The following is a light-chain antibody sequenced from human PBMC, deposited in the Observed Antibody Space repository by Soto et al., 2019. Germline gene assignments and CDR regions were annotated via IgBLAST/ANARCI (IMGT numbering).Light chain of an antibody. Sequence: DIQITQSPSSVSASVGDRVTITCRASQGIRNDLGWYQQKPGKAPKRLIYATSTLHSGVPSRFSGSASGTDFTLTISSLQPEDFATYYCQQSYSTPRTFGQGTKVDI. CDR1: QGIRND. CDR2: ATS. CDR3: QQSYSTPRT. V-gene: IGKV1-39*01. J-gene: IGKJ1*01.